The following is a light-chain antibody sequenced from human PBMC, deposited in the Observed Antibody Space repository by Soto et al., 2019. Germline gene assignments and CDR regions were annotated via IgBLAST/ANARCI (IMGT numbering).Light chain of an antibody. CDR1: QSVSSN. CDR2: GAS. Sequence: EIVMTQSPATLSVSPGERATLSCRASQSVSSNLAWYQQKPGQARRLLIYGASTRATGIPARFSGSGSGTEFTLTISSLQSEDFAVYYCQQYNNWLPWPFGQGTKVEIK. V-gene: IGKV3-15*01. CDR3: QQYNNWLPWP. J-gene: IGKJ1*01.